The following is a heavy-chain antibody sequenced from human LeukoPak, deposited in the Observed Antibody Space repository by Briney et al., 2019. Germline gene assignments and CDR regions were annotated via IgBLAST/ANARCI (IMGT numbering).Heavy chain of an antibody. CDR2: ISGSGGST. CDR1: GFTFSSYA. CDR3: AKIGYSGIYYYYGMDV. V-gene: IGHV3-23*01. D-gene: IGHD1-26*01. J-gene: IGHJ6*02. Sequence: AGGSLRLSCAASGFTFSSYAMHWVRQAPGKGLEWVSAISGSGGSTYYADSVKGRFTISRDNSKNTLFLQMNSLRAEDTAVYYCAKIGYSGIYYYYGMDVWGQGTTVTVSS.